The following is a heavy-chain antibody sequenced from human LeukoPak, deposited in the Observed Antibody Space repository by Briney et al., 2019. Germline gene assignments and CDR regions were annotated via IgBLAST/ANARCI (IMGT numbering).Heavy chain of an antibody. CDR1: GGSISSSNW. V-gene: IGHV4-4*02. D-gene: IGHD6-19*01. CDR2: IYHSGST. Sequence: SETLSLTCAVSGGSISSSNWWSWVRQPPGKELEWIGEIYHSGSTNYNPSLKSRVTISVDKSKNQFSLKLSSVTAADTAVYYCARVEKGYSSGWYQEYYYYYGMDVWGQGTTVTVSS. CDR3: ARVEKGYSSGWYQEYYYYYGMDV. J-gene: IGHJ6*02.